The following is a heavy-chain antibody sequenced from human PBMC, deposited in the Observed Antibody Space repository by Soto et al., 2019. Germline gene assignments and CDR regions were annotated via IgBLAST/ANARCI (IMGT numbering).Heavy chain of an antibody. V-gene: IGHV1-8*01. CDR2: MNPNSGNT. CDR1: GYTFTSYD. D-gene: IGHD2-15*01. J-gene: IGHJ4*02. Sequence: GASVKVSCKASGYTFTSYDINWVRQATGQGLEWMGWMNPNSGNTGYAQKFQGRVTISKDTSKNQVVLTMTNMDPVDTATYYCARIVSPETLDAAFFDYWGQGTLVTVSS. CDR3: ARIVSPETLDAAFFDY.